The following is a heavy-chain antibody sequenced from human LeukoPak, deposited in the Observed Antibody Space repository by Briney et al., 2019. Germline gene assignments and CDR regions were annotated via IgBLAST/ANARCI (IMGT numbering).Heavy chain of an antibody. D-gene: IGHD4-17*01. CDR1: GYTFTSYG. J-gene: IGHJ5*02. V-gene: IGHV1-18*01. CDR3: ARRGLVYGDYPTHWFDP. Sequence: AASVKVSCKASGYTFTSYGISWVRQAPGQGLEWMGWISAYNGNTNYAQKLQGRVTMTTDTSTSTAYMELRSLRSDDTAVYYCARRGLVYGDYPTHWFDPWGQGTLVTVSS. CDR2: ISAYNGNT.